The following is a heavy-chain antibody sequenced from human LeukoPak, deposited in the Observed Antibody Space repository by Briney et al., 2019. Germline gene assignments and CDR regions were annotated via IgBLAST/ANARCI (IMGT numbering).Heavy chain of an antibody. D-gene: IGHD3-3*01. CDR1: GYTFSSYW. V-gene: IGHV5-51*01. CDR2: IYPGDSDT. CDR3: ARQNDFRLDY. J-gene: IGHJ4*02. Sequence: GESLRISCKGSGYTFSSYWIGWVRQMPGKGLEWMGIIYPGDSDTRYSPSLQGQVTISVDTSIGTAYLQWSSLKASDTAIYYCARQNDFRLDYCVQGTLVTVSS.